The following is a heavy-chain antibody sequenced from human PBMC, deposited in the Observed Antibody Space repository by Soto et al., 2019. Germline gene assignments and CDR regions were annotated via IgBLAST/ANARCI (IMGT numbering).Heavy chain of an antibody. D-gene: IGHD1-26*01. J-gene: IGHJ6*02. CDR2: INPSDSYT. CDR1: GYTFTDYW. CDR3: ARLPTYYYYGMDV. V-gene: IGHV5-10-1*01. Sequence: GESLKISCKGSGYTFTDYWISWVRQMPGKGLEWMGRINPSDSYTHYSPSFQGHVTISADKSISTAFLQWSSLKASDTAMYYCARLPTYYYYGMDVWGQRTTVTVSS.